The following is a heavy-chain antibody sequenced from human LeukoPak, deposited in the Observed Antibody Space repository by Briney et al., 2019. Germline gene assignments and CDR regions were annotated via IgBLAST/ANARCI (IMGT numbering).Heavy chain of an antibody. V-gene: IGHV5-51*01. CDR3: ASGGGCSSTTSPRCNY. D-gene: IGHD2-2*01. CDR1: GYSFTSYW. J-gene: IGHJ4*02. CDR2: IYPGDSDT. Sequence: GESLKISCKGSGYSFTSYWIGWVRQMPGKGLEWMGIIYPGDSDTRYSPSFQGQVTISADKSISTAYLQWSSLKASDTPMYYCASGGGCSSTTSPRCNYGGQETLVTVPS.